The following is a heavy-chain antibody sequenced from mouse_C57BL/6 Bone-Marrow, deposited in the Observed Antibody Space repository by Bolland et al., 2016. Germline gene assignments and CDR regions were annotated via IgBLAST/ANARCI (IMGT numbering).Heavy chain of an antibody. V-gene: IGHV1-85*01. D-gene: IGHD4-1*01. Sequence: GSTKYNEKFKGKATLPVDTSSSTAYMELHSLTSEDSAVYFCARRDGTYAMDHWGQGTS. J-gene: IGHJ4*01. CDR3: ARRDGTYAMDH. CDR2: GST.